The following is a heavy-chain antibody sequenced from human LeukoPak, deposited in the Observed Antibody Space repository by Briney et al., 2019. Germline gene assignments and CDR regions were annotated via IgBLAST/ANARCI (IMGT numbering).Heavy chain of an antibody. D-gene: IGHD3-10*01. V-gene: IGHV3-48*03. CDR3: ARRLIGELFGFDY. Sequence: GGSLRLSCKASGFTFSSYEMNWVRQAPGKGLEWVSYISSNSNSIYHAGSVKGRFTISRDNAENSLYLQMNSLRAEDTAVYYCARRLIGELFGFDYWGQGTLVTVSS. J-gene: IGHJ4*02. CDR1: GFTFSSYE. CDR2: ISSNSNSI.